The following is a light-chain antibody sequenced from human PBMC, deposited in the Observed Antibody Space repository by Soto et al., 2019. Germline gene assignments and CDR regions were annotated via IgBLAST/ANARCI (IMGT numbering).Light chain of an antibody. Sequence: DIQMTQSPSSLPASVGDRVTITCRASQGISNYLAWYQQKPGKVPKLLIYAASPLQSGVPSRFSGSGSGTDFTITISSLQPEDVPTYYCQKYNSAPWTFGQGTKVESK. J-gene: IGKJ1*01. CDR2: AAS. CDR1: QGISNY. CDR3: QKYNSAPWT. V-gene: IGKV1-27*01.